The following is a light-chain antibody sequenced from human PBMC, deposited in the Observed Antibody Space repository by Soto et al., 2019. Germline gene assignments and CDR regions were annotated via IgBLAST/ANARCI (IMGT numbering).Light chain of an antibody. CDR2: DAS. CDR3: QQYNSYDT. J-gene: IGKJ2*01. Sequence: DIQMTQSPSTLSASVGDRVTITCRASQSISSWLAWYQQKPGKAPKLLIYDASSLESGVPSRFSGSGSGTEFTLTISSLQPDDCATYYCQQYNSYDTFGQGTKLEIK. CDR1: QSISSW. V-gene: IGKV1-5*01.